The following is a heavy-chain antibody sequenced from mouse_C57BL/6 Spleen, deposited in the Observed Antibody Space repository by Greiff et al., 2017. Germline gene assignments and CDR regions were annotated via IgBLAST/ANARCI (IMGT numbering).Heavy chain of an antibody. D-gene: IGHD2-5*01. CDR1: GFTFSSYG. CDR3: ARHVTIVTTSYYFDY. J-gene: IGHJ2*01. Sequence: EVKVVESGGDLVKPGGSLKLSCAASGFTFSSYGMSWVRQTPDKRLEWVATISSGGSYTYYPDSVKGRFTISRANAKNTLYLQMSSLKSEDTAMYYCARHVTIVTTSYYFDYWGQGTTLTVSS. CDR2: ISSGGSYT. V-gene: IGHV5-6*01.